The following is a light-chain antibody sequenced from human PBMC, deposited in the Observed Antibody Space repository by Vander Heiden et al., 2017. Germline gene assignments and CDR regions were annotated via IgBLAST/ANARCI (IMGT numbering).Light chain of an antibody. J-gene: IGLJ2*01. CDR1: SSDVGGSNY. Sequence: QSALTQPASVSGSPGQSITISCTGTSSDVGGSNYVSWCQQYPGKAPKLIIYDVSNRPSGVSNRFSGSKSVNTASLTISGLQAEDEADYYCSSYSTSSTLVVFGGGTKLTVL. V-gene: IGLV2-14*01. CDR3: SSYSTSSTLVV. CDR2: DVS.